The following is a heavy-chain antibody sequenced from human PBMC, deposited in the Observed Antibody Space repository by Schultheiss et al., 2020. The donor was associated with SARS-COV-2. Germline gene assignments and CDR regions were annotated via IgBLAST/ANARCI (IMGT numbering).Heavy chain of an antibody. CDR1: GFTFSSYA. J-gene: IGHJ4*02. CDR2: ISDDGSNK. CDR3: ARDQIGGYGLVGTAFGY. V-gene: IGHV3-30*01. D-gene: IGHD1-26*01. Sequence: GESLKISCAASGFTFSSYAMHWVRQAPGKGLEWVAVISDDGSNKYYADSVKGRFTISRDNSKNTLYLQMNSLRAEDTAVYYCARDQIGGYGLVGTAFGYWGQGTLVTVSS.